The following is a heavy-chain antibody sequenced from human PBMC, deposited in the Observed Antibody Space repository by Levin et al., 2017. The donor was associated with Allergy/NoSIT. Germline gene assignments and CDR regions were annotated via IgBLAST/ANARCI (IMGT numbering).Heavy chain of an antibody. D-gene: IGHD6-6*01. J-gene: IGHJ5*02. CDR1: GYTFTSYD. CDR2: MNPNSGNT. Sequence: ASVKVSCKASGYTFTSYDINWVRQATGQGLEWMGWMNPNSGNTGYAQKFQGRVTMTRNTSISTAYMELSSLRSEDTAVYYCARGERRGSSSKERWFDPWGQGTLVTVSS. V-gene: IGHV1-8*01. CDR3: ARGERRGSSSKERWFDP.